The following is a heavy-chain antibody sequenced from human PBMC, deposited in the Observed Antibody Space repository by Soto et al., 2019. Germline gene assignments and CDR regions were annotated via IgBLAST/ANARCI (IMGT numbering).Heavy chain of an antibody. Sequence: SETLSLTCAVYGGSFSGYYWSWIRQPPGKGLEWIGEINHSGSTNYNPSLKSRVTISVDTSKNQFSLKLSSVTAADTAVYYCARREVTMVRGGGMDVWGQGTTVTVSS. CDR2: INHSGST. J-gene: IGHJ6*02. D-gene: IGHD3-10*01. CDR1: GGSFSGYY. CDR3: ARREVTMVRGGGMDV. V-gene: IGHV4-34*01.